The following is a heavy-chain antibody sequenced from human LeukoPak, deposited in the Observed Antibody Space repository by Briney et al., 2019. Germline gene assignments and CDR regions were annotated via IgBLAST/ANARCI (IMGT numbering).Heavy chain of an antibody. CDR3: ARNRFQLSGAYWFDP. CDR1: GCSMKNSF. D-gene: IGHD2/OR15-2a*01. Sequence: SETLSLTCSVSGCSMKNSFWSWIRQPPGKGLEWIGYVSDTGITNSNPSLKSRVTFSIDTSKDQFYLKLRSVTAADAALYFCARNRFQLSGAYWFDPWGRGTLVTVSS. J-gene: IGHJ5*02. V-gene: IGHV4-59*01. CDR2: VSDTGIT.